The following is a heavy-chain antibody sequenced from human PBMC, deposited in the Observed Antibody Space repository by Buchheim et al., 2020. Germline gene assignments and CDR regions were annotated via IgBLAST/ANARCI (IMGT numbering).Heavy chain of an antibody. J-gene: IGHJ4*02. D-gene: IGHD3-3*01. CDR3: GRTHNYWSGYSDY. V-gene: IGHV3-11*05. Sequence: QVQMVESGGGLVKPGGSLRLSCAASGFTFSDYYMTWIRQAPGKGLEWISYISGTSTYTNYAESVQGRFTVSRANAKNSLYLQMNSLRDEDTAVYYCGRTHNYWSGYSDYWGQGTL. CDR2: ISGTSTYT. CDR1: GFTFSDYY.